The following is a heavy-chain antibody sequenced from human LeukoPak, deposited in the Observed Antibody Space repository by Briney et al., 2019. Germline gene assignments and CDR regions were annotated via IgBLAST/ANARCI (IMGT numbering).Heavy chain of an antibody. V-gene: IGHV3-23*01. J-gene: IGHJ4*02. D-gene: IGHD4-17*01. CDR1: GFTFSSYA. CDR3: AKDYKTTVTPNDY. CDR2: ISGGGGST. Sequence: GGSLRLSCAASGFTFSSYAMSWVRQAPGKGLEWVSAISGGGGSTYYADSVKGRFTISRDNPKNTLYLQMNSLRAEDTAVYYCAKDYKTTVTPNDYWGQGTLVTVSS.